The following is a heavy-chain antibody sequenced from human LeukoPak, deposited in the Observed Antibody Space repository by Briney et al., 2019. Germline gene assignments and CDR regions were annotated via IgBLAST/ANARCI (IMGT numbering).Heavy chain of an antibody. CDR3: ARGGKIVVVPAAIYWFDP. V-gene: IGHV4-34*01. J-gene: IGHJ5*02. CDR1: GGSFSGYY. D-gene: IGHD2-2*01. CDR2: INHSGST. Sequence: PSETLSLTCAVYGGSFSGYYWSWIRQPPGKGLEWIGEINHSGSTNYNPSLKSRVTISVDTSKNQFSLKLSSVTAADTAVYYCARGGKIVVVPAAIYWFDPWGQGTLVTVSS.